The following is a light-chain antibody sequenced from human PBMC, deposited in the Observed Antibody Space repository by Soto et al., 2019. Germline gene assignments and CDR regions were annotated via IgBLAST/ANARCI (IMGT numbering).Light chain of an antibody. CDR1: QSISRW. V-gene: IGKV1-5*03. CDR2: EAS. Sequence: DVQMTQSPSTLSASVGDRVTITCRASQSISRWLAWYQQKPGKAPKLLIYEASSLEDGVPSRFSGSGSGTEFTLTISSLQSEDFAVYYCQQYNNWLTWTFGQGTKVDIK. J-gene: IGKJ1*01. CDR3: QQYNNWLTWT.